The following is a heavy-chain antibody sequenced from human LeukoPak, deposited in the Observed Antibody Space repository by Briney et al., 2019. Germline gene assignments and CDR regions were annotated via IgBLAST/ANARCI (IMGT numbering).Heavy chain of an antibody. J-gene: IGHJ4*02. Sequence: ASVKVSCKASGGTFSSYAINWVRQAPGQGLEWMGGIIPIFGTANYAQKFQDRVTITADESTSTAYMELSSLRSEDTAIYYCASRLYCSNTRCRNFPFAYWGQGTLVTVSA. CDR2: IIPIFGTA. CDR1: GGTFSSYA. D-gene: IGHD2-2*01. CDR3: ASRLYCSNTRCRNFPFAY. V-gene: IGHV1-69*13.